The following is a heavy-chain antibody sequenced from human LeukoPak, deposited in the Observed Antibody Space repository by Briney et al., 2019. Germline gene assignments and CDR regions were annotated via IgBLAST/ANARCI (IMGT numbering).Heavy chain of an antibody. CDR3: ARAPPAGFLDMDV. J-gene: IGHJ6*03. CDR1: GYTFTVFF. D-gene: IGHD3-3*01. CDR2: INPNNGGT. Sequence: GASVKVSCKASGYTFTVFFIHWVRQAPGQGLEWMGSINPNNGGTNYAQKFQGRVTMTRDTSISTAYMELSRLRSDDTAVYYCARAPPAGFLDMDVWGKGTTVPVSS. V-gene: IGHV1-2*02.